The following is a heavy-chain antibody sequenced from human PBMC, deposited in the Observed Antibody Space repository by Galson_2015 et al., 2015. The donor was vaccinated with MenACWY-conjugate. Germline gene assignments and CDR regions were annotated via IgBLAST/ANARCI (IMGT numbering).Heavy chain of an antibody. CDR3: AKSNSGIYYASSGS. CDR2: ISGSGGGT. J-gene: IGHJ5*02. V-gene: IGHV3-23*01. D-gene: IGHD1-26*01. Sequence: SLRLSCAASGFTFSSYAMNWVRQAPGKGLEWVSAISGSGGGTHYADSVKGRFTISRDNSKNTLYLQMNSLRAEDTAVYYCAKSNSGIYYASSGSSGQGTLVSVSS. CDR1: GFTFSSYA.